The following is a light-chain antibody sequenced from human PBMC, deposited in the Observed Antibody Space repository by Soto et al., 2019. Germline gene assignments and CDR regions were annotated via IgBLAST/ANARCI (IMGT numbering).Light chain of an antibody. CDR3: QSYDNSLSAYV. CDR2: DNT. CDR1: SSNIGAGYD. Sequence: QPVLTQPPSVSGAPGQRVTISCTGDSSNIGAGYDVHWYQQLPGTAPKLLIYDNTNRPSGIPDRFSGSKSGTSASPAITGLQAEDEADYYCQSYDNSLSAYVFGTGTKVTVL. J-gene: IGLJ1*01. V-gene: IGLV1-40*01.